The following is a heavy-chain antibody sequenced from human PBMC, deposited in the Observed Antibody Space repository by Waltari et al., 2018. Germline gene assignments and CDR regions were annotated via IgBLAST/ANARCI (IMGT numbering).Heavy chain of an antibody. CDR1: GHTLTELS. J-gene: IGHJ4*02. CDR2: FDHGDGDR. Sequence: QVQLIQSGAEVKKPGASLRVSCKVSGHTLTELSMHWVRQAPGKGLEWMAGFDHGDGDRLYARVFQGRITMTEDTPADTAYLELSSLRSTDTAIYFCATGLITISGVTNDFWGQGTLVTVSS. CDR3: ATGLITISGVTNDF. D-gene: IGHD3-10*02. V-gene: IGHV1-24*01.